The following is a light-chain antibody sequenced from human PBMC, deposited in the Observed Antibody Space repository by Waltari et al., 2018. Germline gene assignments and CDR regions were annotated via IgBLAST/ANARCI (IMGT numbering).Light chain of an antibody. CDR2: KDT. Sequence: YELTQPPSVSVSPGQTARITCSGDALAKQFASWYQQKPGQAPVMVTYKDTARPSGTPERFSGSSSGTTVTLTISGVQAEDEADYYCQSVDSRITYVVFGGGTKVTVL. J-gene: IGLJ2*01. CDR3: QSVDSRITYVV. V-gene: IGLV3-25*03. CDR1: ALAKQF.